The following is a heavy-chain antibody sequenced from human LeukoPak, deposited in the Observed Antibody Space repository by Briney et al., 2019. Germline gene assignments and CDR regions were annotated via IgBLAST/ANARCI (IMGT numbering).Heavy chain of an antibody. CDR2: IIPILGIA. J-gene: IGHJ4*02. Sequence: SVKVSCKASGGTFSSYAISWVRQSPGQGLEWMGRIIPILGIANYAQKFQGRVTITADKSTSTAYMELSSLRSEDTAVYYCARDLVRFGDSTSHSTFDYWGQGTLVTVSS. CDR1: GGTFSSYA. CDR3: ARDLVRFGDSTSHSTFDY. D-gene: IGHD2-21*02. V-gene: IGHV1-69*04.